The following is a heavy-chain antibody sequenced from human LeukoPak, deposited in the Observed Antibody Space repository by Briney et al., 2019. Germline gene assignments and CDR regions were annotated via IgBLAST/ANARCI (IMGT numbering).Heavy chain of an antibody. D-gene: IGHD5-12*01. CDR1: GFTFSSYS. CDR3: ARSLGGYDWGPFDY. CDR2: ISSSSSYI. J-gene: IGHJ4*02. Sequence: GGSLRLSCAASGFTFSSYSMNWVRQAPGKGLEWVSSISSSSSYIYYADSVKGRFTISRDNAKNSLYLQMNSLRAEDTAVYYCARSLGGYDWGPFDYWGQGTLVTVPS. V-gene: IGHV3-21*01.